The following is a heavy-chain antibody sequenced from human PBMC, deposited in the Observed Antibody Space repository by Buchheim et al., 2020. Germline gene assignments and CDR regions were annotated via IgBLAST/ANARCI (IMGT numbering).Heavy chain of an antibody. CDR1: GYTFTGYY. J-gene: IGHJ4*02. D-gene: IGHD3-3*01. Sequence: QVQLVQSGAEVKKPGASVEVSCKASGYTFTGYYMHWVRQAPGQGLEWMGWINPNSGGTNYAQKFQGRVTMTRATSISTAYMELGRLRSDDTAVYYCARDLHYDFWSGYSFDYWGQGTL. CDR3: ARDLHYDFWSGYSFDY. CDR2: INPNSGGT. V-gene: IGHV1-2*02.